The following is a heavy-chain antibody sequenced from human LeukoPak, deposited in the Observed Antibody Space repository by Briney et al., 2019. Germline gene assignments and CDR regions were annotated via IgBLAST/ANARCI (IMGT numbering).Heavy chain of an antibody. J-gene: IGHJ5*02. CDR2: ISTMSNYI. V-gene: IGHV3-21*06. D-gene: IGHD5-12*01. CDR3: SRDRLGGLDL. Sequence: GGSLRLSCAASGFTISSYSVNWVRQAPGKGLEWVSSISTMSNYIFYGNSVKGRFTISRNNAKNSVYLQMNSLRPDDTAVYYCSRDRLGGLDLWGQGTLVTVSS. CDR1: GFTISSYS.